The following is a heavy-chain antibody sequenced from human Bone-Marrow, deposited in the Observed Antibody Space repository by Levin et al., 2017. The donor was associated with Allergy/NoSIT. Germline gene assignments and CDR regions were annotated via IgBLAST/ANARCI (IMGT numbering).Heavy chain of an antibody. CDR3: ARQRGQQWPDDY. D-gene: IGHD6-19*01. V-gene: IGHV5-10-1*01. Sequence: HGESLKISCKGSGYSFPTYWITWVRQMPGKGLEWMGRIDPSDSYTNYSPSFRGHVTISADKSVSAVYLQWSSLKASDTAIYYCARQRGQQWPDDYWGQGTQVTVSS. J-gene: IGHJ4*02. CDR2: IDPSDSYT. CDR1: GYSFPTYW.